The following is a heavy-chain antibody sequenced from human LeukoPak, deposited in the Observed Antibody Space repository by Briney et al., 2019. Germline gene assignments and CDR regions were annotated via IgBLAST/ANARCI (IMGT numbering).Heavy chain of an antibody. V-gene: IGHV4-59*01. CDR1: GGSISSYY. CDR3: AIAKYYYGSGSLGTYYFDY. J-gene: IGHJ4*02. Sequence: SETLSLTCTVSGGSISSYYWSWIRQPPGKGLEWIGYIYYSGSTNYNPSLKGRVTISVDTSKNQFSLKLSSVTAADTAVYYCAIAKYYYGSGSLGTYYFDYWGQGTLVTVSS. D-gene: IGHD3-10*01. CDR2: IYYSGST.